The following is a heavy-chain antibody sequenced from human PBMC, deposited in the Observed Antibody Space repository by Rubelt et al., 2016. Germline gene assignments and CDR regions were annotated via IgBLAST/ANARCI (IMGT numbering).Heavy chain of an antibody. Sequence: QVQLQESGPGLVKPSQTLSLTCTVSGGSISSGGYYWSWIRQHPGKGLEWIGAINHRGTTNYNPSPKNRVTMSVDTTKKQFSRKLTSGTAADTAAYYCATGLQAQRSFDYWGQGTLVTVSS. D-gene: IGHD3-16*01. J-gene: IGHJ4*02. CDR1: GGSISSGGYY. CDR3: ATGLQAQRSFDY. CDR2: INHRGTT. V-gene: IGHV4-31*03.